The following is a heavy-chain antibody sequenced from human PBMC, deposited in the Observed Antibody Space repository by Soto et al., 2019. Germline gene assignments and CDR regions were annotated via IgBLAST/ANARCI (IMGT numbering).Heavy chain of an antibody. V-gene: IGHV3-72*01. CDR1: GFTSSDHY. CDR3: ARALDY. Sequence: GGSLRLSCAASGFTSSDHYLDWVRQAPGEGLEWVGRSRNKANRYTTDFAASVKGRFTISRDDSKNSLYLQMNSLRAEDTAVYYCARALDYWGQGTLVTVSS. CDR2: SRNKANRYTT. J-gene: IGHJ4*02.